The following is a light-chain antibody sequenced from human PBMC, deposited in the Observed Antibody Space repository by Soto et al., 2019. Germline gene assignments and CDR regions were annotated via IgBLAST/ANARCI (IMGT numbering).Light chain of an antibody. V-gene: IGKV3-20*01. Sequence: ENVLTQSPGTLSFSPGERDTPSRKARQSVSSKYLAWYQQKTRQAPRPLIYGASSQGTGVPDRFSGSGSGADFTLTISRLEPEDFAVYYCQQYDSSPETFGQGTKVDIK. CDR3: QQYDSSPET. CDR1: QSVSSKY. CDR2: GAS. J-gene: IGKJ1*01.